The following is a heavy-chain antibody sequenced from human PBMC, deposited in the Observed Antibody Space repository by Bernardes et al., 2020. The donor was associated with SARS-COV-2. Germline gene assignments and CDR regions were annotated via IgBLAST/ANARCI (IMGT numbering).Heavy chain of an antibody. CDR2: IYYSGYT. Sequence: SETLSLTCTVSGGSISSDTYYWVWIRQPPGKGLEWIASIYYSGYTYYNPSLKSRVTMSVDTSKNHFSLKLNSVTAADAAIYYCSRQYGSSLGNWFDPWGQGTLVTVSS. CDR3: SRQYGSSLGNWFDP. V-gene: IGHV4-39*01. J-gene: IGHJ5*02. CDR1: GGSISSDTYY. D-gene: IGHD6-6*01.